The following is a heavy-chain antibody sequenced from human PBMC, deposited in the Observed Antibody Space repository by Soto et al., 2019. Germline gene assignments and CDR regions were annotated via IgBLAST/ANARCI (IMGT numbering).Heavy chain of an antibody. V-gene: IGHV3-33*01. CDR3: ARVGSFYYYGMDV. D-gene: IGHD6-19*01. Sequence: LRLSCAASGFTFSSYGMHWVRQAPGKGLEWVAVIWYDGSNKYYADSVKGRFTISRDNSKNTLYLQMSSLRAEDTAVYYCARVGSFYYYGMDVWGQGTTVTVSS. J-gene: IGHJ6*02. CDR1: GFTFSSYG. CDR2: IWYDGSNK.